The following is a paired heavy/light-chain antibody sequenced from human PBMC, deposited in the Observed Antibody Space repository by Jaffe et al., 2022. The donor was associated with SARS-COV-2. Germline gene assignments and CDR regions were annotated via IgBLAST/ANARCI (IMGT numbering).Heavy chain of an antibody. CDR1: GYSFSSYG. Sequence: QVQLVQSGSELKKPGASVKVSCKASGYSFSSYGIIWVRQAPGQGLEWMGWISTSTGNPTYAQDFTGRFVFSLDTSVSTAYLQISRLKAEDTAVYYCARDLLAVPGSSLAWWGQGTLVIVSS. D-gene: IGHD6-19*01. CDR3: ARDLLAVPGSSLAW. J-gene: IGHJ4*02. V-gene: IGHV7-4-1*02. CDR2: ISTSTGNP.
Light chain of an antibody. Sequence: SSELTQDPAVSVALGQTVSITCQGDSLRSSYASWYQQKPGQAPELVIYGKNNRPSGIPERFSGSSSGNTASLTITGAQAEDEADYYCKSRDSSGNHRVFGGGTKLTVL. V-gene: IGLV3-19*01. CDR1: SLRSSY. CDR3: KSRDSSGNHRV. CDR2: GKN. J-gene: IGLJ3*02.